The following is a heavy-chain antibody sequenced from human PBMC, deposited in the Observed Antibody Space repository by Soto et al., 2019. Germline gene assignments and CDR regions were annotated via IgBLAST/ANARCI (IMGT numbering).Heavy chain of an antibody. Sequence: QVTLKESGPVLVKPTETLTLTCTVSGFSISYPRMGVGWIRQPPGKALEWLAHSFSHDELSYNTSLKSRLTVSKDTSKSQVVLTRTHMGPVDTSTYYCARIYLDRFDYWGQGTLVTVSS. CDR2: SFSHDEL. D-gene: IGHD1-1*01. J-gene: IGHJ4*02. CDR1: GFSISYPRMG. V-gene: IGHV2-26*02. CDR3: ARIYLDRFDY.